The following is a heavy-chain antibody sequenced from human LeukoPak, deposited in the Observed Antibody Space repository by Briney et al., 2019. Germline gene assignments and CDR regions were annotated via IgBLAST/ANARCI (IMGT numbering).Heavy chain of an antibody. CDR2: IIPILGMA. J-gene: IGHJ4*02. CDR3: AIGIDPSIAAAGSDGDYFDY. V-gene: IGHV1-69*04. CDR1: GGTFSSYA. D-gene: IGHD6-13*01. Sequence: GASVKVSCKASGGTFSSYAISWVRQAPGRGLEWMGRIIPILGMANYAQQFQGRVTITADKSTSTAYMELSSLRSEDTAVYYCAIGIDPSIAAAGSDGDYFDYWGQGTLVTVSS.